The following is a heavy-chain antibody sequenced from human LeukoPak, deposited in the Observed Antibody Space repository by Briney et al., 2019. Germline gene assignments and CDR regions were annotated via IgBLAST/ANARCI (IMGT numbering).Heavy chain of an antibody. CDR2: IYYSGST. Sequence: PSETLSLTCTVSGGSISSYYWSWIRQPPGKGLGWIGYIYYSGSTNYNPSLKSRVTISVDTSKNQFSLKLSSVTAADTAVYYCARAIAAAGTVEFDPWGQGTLVTVSS. D-gene: IGHD6-13*01. V-gene: IGHV4-59*01. CDR1: GGSISSYY. J-gene: IGHJ5*02. CDR3: ARAIAAAGTVEFDP.